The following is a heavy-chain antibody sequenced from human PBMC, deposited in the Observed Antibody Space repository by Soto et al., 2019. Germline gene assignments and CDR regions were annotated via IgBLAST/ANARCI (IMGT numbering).Heavy chain of an antibody. V-gene: IGHV1-18*04. CDR3: ARDREAARPGWFDP. D-gene: IGHD6-6*01. J-gene: IGHJ5*02. CDR1: GYTFTTYG. CDR2: ISAYNGNT. Sequence: QAQLVQSGAEVNKPGASVKVSCKASGYTFTTYGISWVRQAPGRGLEWMGWISAYNGNTKDAQKFQDRVTMSTVAFTSTAYMELRSLTSDDTAVYYCARDREAARPGWFDPWGQGTLVTVSS.